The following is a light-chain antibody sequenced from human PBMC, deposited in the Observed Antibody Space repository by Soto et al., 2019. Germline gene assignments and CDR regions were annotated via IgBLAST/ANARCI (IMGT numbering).Light chain of an antibody. Sequence: EIVLTQSPATLSLSPGERATLSCRASQSVNSYLAWYQHKPGQAPRLLIHDAFHRATGIPARFSGSGSGTDFTLTISTLEPEDFAVYYCQNRSGFPFGPGTKGDI. V-gene: IGKV3-11*01. CDR2: DAF. CDR1: QSVNSY. CDR3: QNRSGFP. J-gene: IGKJ3*01.